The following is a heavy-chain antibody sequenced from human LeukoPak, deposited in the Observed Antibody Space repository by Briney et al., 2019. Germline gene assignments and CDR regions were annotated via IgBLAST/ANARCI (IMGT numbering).Heavy chain of an antibody. CDR3: ARDVVLVGSSWYYYYMDV. J-gene: IGHJ6*03. D-gene: IGHD6-13*01. V-gene: IGHV4-4*07. CDR2: IYTSGST. Sequence: SETLSLTCTVSGGSIIGYYWSWIRQPAGKGLEWIGRIYTSGSTNHNPSLKSRVTISVDKSQNQFSLKLSSVTAADTAVYYCARDVVLVGSSWYYYYMDVWGKRTEVTVSS. CDR1: GGSIIGYY.